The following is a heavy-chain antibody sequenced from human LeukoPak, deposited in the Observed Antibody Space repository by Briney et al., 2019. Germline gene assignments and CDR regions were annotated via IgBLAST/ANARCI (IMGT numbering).Heavy chain of an antibody. V-gene: IGHV4-39*07. Sequence: SETLSLTCTVSGGSISSSAYHWGWIRQPPGKGLEWIGSIYHSGSTYYNPSLKSRVTISVDTSKNQFSLKLSSVTAADTAVYYCASSAYESSGYGGYYMDVWGKGTTVTVSS. CDR1: GGSISSSAYH. CDR2: IYHSGST. CDR3: ASSAYESSGYGGYYMDV. D-gene: IGHD3-22*01. J-gene: IGHJ6*03.